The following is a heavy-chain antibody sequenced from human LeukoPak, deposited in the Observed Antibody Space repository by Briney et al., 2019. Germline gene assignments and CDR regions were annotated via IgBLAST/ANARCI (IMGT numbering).Heavy chain of an antibody. CDR2: IYYSGST. Sequence: SETLSLTCTVSGGSINSGGYYWSWIRQHPGKGLEWIGYIYYSGSTYYNPSLKSRVTISVDTSKNQFSLKLSSVTAADTAVYYCAREDYYDSSGERFDAFDIWGQGTMVTVSS. V-gene: IGHV4-31*03. J-gene: IGHJ3*02. D-gene: IGHD3-22*01. CDR1: GGSINSGGYY. CDR3: AREDYYDSSGERFDAFDI.